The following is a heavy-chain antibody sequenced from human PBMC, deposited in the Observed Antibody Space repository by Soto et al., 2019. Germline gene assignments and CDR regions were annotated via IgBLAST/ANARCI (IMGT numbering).Heavy chain of an antibody. CDR3: ARVSTYYFDSSGSYTSDY. Sequence: SETLSLTCTVSGGSISGSYWSWIRQTPGKVLEWVGYIHYSGSTNYNPSLKSRVTMSVDSAKNQFSLQLSSVTAADTAVYYCARVSTYYFDSSGSYTSDYWGQGTLVTVSS. V-gene: IGHV4-59*01. CDR1: GGSISGSY. D-gene: IGHD3-22*01. CDR2: IHYSGST. J-gene: IGHJ4*02.